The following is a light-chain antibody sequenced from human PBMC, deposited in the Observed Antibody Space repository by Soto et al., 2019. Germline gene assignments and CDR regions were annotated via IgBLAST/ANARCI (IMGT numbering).Light chain of an antibody. J-gene: IGLJ1*01. CDR3: SSYAGSSNV. V-gene: IGLV2-8*01. CDR2: EVN. Sequence: SALTHPPSASGSPGQSVAISCTGTSSDVGRYNYVSWYQQHPGKAPKLMIYEVNKRPSGVPDRFSGSKSGNTASLTVSGLQAEDEADYYCSSYAGSSNVFGTGTKVTVL. CDR1: SSDVGRYNY.